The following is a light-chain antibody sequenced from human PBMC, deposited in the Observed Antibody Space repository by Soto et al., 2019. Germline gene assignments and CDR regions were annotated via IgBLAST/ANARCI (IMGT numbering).Light chain of an antibody. CDR3: QQYNSYLT. Sequence: DIQMTQSPSTLSASVGDRVTITCRASQSISSWLAWYQQKQGKAPKLLIYKASSLESGVPSRFSGSGSGTEFTLTISSLQPDDFATYYCQQYNSYLTFGQGTKVEIK. CDR1: QSISSW. V-gene: IGKV1-5*03. J-gene: IGKJ1*01. CDR2: KAS.